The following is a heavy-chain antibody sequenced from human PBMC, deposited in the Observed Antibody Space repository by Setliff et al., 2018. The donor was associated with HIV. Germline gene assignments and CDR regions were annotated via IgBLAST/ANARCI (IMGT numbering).Heavy chain of an antibody. CDR1: GFTLTSSW. CDR2: FRGDDRTT. Sequence: PGGSLRLSCAVSGFTLTSSWIHWVRQAPGKGLVWVSRFRGDDRTTNYADSVKGRFTISRDNSKNTLYLQMNSLRAEDTAVYYCAKDLRVVVAENAFDIWGQGTMVT. V-gene: IGHV3-74*01. D-gene: IGHD2-15*01. J-gene: IGHJ3*02. CDR3: AKDLRVVVAENAFDI.